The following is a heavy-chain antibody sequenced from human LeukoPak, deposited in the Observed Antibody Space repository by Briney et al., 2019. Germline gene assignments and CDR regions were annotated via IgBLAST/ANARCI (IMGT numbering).Heavy chain of an antibody. CDR3: TTEEEATFDY. V-gene: IGHV3-15*01. CDR1: GFTFRNAW. Sequence: GGSLRLSCTASGFTFRNAWMNWVRQAPGKGLEWVGRIKSKTDGGATDYAAPVKGRFTVSRDDSKNTVSLQMNSLKTEDTAVYYCTTEEEATFDYWGQGTLVTVSS. CDR2: IKSKTDGGAT. J-gene: IGHJ4*02. D-gene: IGHD1-26*01.